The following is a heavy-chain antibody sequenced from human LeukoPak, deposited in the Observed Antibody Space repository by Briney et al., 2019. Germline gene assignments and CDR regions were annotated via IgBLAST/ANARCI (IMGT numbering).Heavy chain of an antibody. Sequence: SETLSLTCTVSGGSISSYYWSWIRQPAGKGLEWIGRIYTSGSTNYNPSLKSRVTMSVDTSKNQFSLKLSSVTAADTAVYYCARWRYYYDSSGYKQSAFDIWGQGTMVTVSS. D-gene: IGHD3-22*01. V-gene: IGHV4-4*07. CDR1: GGSISSYY. J-gene: IGHJ3*02. CDR3: ARWRYYYDSSGYKQSAFDI. CDR2: IYTSGST.